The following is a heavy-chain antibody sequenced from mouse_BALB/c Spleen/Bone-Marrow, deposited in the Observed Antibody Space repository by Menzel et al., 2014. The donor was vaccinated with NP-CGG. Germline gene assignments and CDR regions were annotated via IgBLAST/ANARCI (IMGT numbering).Heavy chain of an antibody. V-gene: IGHV14-3*02. CDR3: ARVKLWSYAMTT. CDR1: GFNIKDTY. CDR2: IDPANGNT. J-gene: IGHJ4*01. D-gene: IGHD1-1*02. Sequence: VQLQQSGAELVKPGASVKLSCTASGFNIKDTYMHWVKQRPEQGLEWIGRIDPANGNTKYDPKFQGKATITADTSSNTAYLQLSSLTSEDTAVYYCARVKLWSYAMTTGVKEPQSPSPQ.